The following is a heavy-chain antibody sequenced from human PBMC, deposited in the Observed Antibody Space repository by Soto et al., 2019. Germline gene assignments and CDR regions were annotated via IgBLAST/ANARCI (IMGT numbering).Heavy chain of an antibody. CDR2: TRSNGEYT. CDR1: GFTFSNYA. J-gene: IGHJ6*02. V-gene: IGHV3-23*01. D-gene: IGHD6-6*01. CDR3: AKESMSVAVSASRVYGMDV. Sequence: HPGGSLRLSCAGPGFTFSNYAMTWVRQAPGKGLEWVSTTRSNGEYTYYADSVKGRFTVSRDNSQNALFLEMSSLRAEDTAVYYCAKESMSVAVSASRVYGMDVWGQGTTVTVSS.